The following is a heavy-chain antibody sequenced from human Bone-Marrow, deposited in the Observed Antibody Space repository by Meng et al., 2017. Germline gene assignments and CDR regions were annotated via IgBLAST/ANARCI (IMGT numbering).Heavy chain of an antibody. CDR2: ISGSGGST. CDR1: GFTFSSYA. CDR3: AREVYDYVWGSYRYTLDY. D-gene: IGHD3-16*02. Sequence: GGSLRLSCAASGFTFSSYAMSWVRQAPGKGLEWVSAISGSGGSTYYADSVKGRFTISRDNSKNTLYLQMNSLRAEDTAVYYCAREVYDYVWGSYRYTLDYWGQGTLVTVSS. V-gene: IGHV3-23*01. J-gene: IGHJ4*02.